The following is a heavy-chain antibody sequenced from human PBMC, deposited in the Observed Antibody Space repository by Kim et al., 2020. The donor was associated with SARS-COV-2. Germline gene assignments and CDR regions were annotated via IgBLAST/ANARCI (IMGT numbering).Heavy chain of an antibody. D-gene: IGHD3-10*01. CDR3: AKNERVRDNHGA. Sequence: GGSLRLSCAASGFPLTSHSISWVRQAPGKGLDWVAGIDPSAMTTDYADSVKGRFTISRDNSKNMAYVQMNSLRAEDTAVYYCAKNERVRDNHGAWGHGILVTVSS. V-gene: IGHV3-23*01. J-gene: IGHJ5*01. CDR1: GFPLTSHS. CDR2: IDPSAMTT.